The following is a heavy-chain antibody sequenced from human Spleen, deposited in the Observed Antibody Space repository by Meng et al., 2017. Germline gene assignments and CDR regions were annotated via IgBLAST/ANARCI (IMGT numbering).Heavy chain of an antibody. D-gene: IGHD2-8*01. V-gene: IGHV1-18*01. CDR3: ARERYCTNGVCYVVLDMDV. Sequence: ASVQVSCKASGYTFTNSDISWVRQAPGQGLEWMGWISAYNGNTNHAQKLQGRVTMTTDTSSSTAYMELRSLRSDDTAVYYCARERYCTNGVCYVVLDMDVWGQGTTVTVSS. CDR2: ISAYNGNT. J-gene: IGHJ6*02. CDR1: GYTFTNSD.